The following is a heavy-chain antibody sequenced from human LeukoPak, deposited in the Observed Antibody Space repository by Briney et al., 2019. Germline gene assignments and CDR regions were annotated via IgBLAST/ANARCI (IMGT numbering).Heavy chain of an antibody. V-gene: IGHV1-8*01. Sequence: ASVKVSCKASGYTLTSYDINCGRHATGQGLERRGWMNPNSGNTGYAQKLQGRVTMTRKTSISTAYMELSSVRSEDTAVYYCARARGGGSYYRYWGQGTLVTVSS. CDR3: ARARGGGSYYRY. CDR1: GYTLTSYD. CDR2: MNPNSGNT. D-gene: IGHD1-26*01. J-gene: IGHJ4*02.